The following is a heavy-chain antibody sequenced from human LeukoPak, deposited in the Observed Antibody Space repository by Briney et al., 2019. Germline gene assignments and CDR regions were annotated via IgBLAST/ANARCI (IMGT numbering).Heavy chain of an antibody. V-gene: IGHV1-2*06. CDR2: INPNSDGT. CDR3: ARDRGGGGNHFDY. D-gene: IGHD3-10*01. Sequence: RASVKVACKASGYTFTGYYMHWVRQAPGQGLEWMGRINPNSDGTNYAQKFQGRVTMTRDTSISTAYMELSGLRSDDTAMYYCARDRGGGGNHFDYWGQGTLVTVSS. CDR1: GYTFTGYY. J-gene: IGHJ4*02.